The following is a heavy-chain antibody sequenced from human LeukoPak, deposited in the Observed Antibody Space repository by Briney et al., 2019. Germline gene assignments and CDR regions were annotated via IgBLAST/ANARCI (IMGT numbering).Heavy chain of an antibody. V-gene: IGHV3-7*01. CDR2: INQDGSEK. CDR1: GFTFSSYW. CDR3: VRSIYYSYYYLDV. D-gene: IGHD2-2*01. Sequence: GGSLRLSCAASGFTFSSYWMSWVRQAPGKGLEWVANINQDGSEKYYVDSLKGRFTISRDNARDSLYLQMHSLRAEDTAVYYCVRSIYYSYYYLDVWGKGTTVTVSS. J-gene: IGHJ6*03.